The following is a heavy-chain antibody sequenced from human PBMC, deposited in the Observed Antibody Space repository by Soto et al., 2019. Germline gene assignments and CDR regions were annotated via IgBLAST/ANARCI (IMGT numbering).Heavy chain of an antibody. D-gene: IGHD1-26*01. V-gene: IGHV4-39*01. CDR2: IYYSGTT. Sequence: QLQLQESGPGLVKPSETLSLTCTVSGGSISSTSDYWGWIRQPPGNGLEWIGNIYYSGTTYHSPSLKSRVTIFIDTSKNQFSLKLSSVTAADTAVYYCARQPHGREGGGMDVWGQGTTVTVSS. CDR1: GGSISSTSDY. J-gene: IGHJ6*02. CDR3: ARQPHGREGGGMDV.